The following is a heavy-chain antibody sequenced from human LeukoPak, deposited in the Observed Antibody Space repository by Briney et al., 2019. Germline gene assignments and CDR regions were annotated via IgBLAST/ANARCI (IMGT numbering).Heavy chain of an antibody. CDR2: IYSGGST. CDR3: ARVPSGWYVTY. J-gene: IGHJ4*02. Sequence: GGSLRLSCAASGFTVSSNYMSWVRQAPGKGLEWVSVIYSGGSTYYADSVKGRFNISRDNSKNTLYLQMNSLRAEDTAVYYCARVPSGWYVTYWGQGTLVTVSS. D-gene: IGHD6-19*01. CDR1: GFTVSSNY. V-gene: IGHV3-66*02.